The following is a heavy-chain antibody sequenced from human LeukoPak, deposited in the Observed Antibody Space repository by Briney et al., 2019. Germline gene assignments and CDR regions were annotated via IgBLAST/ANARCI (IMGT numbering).Heavy chain of an antibody. CDR3: ARVRSSTSGNWFDP. V-gene: IGHV4-34*01. D-gene: IGHD2-2*01. Sequence: SETLSLTCAVYGGSFSDYYWSWIRQPPGKGLEWIGQINHSGSTNYNPSLKSRVTISVDTSKNQFSLKLSSVTAADTAVYYCARVRSSTSGNWFDPWGQGTLVTVSS. CDR2: INHSGST. J-gene: IGHJ5*02. CDR1: GGSFSDYY.